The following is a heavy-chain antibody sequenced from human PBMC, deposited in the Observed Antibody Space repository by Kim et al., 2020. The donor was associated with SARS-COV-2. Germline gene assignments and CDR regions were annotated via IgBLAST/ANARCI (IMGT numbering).Heavy chain of an antibody. J-gene: IGHJ4*02. D-gene: IGHD2-2*01. CDR1: GFTFSSYS. V-gene: IGHV3-21*01. CDR2: ISSSSSYI. CDR3: AREAAMPRNTDFDY. Sequence: GGSLRLSCAASGFTFSSYSMNWVRQAPGKGLVWVSSISSSSSYIYYADSVKGRFTISRDNAKNTLYLQMNSLRAEDTAIYYCAREAAMPRNTDFDYWGQGSLVTVSS.